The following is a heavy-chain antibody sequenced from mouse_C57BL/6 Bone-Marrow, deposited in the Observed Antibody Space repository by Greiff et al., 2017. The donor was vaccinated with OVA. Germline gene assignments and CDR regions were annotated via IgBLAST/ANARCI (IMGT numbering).Heavy chain of an antibody. Sequence: EVKLVESGPGMVKPSQSLSLSCTVTGYSITSGYDWHWIRHFPGNKLEWMGYIRYSGSTNYNPTLKSRISITPDTSYNPFFLQLNSVTTEDTATYYCASEGFAYGGQGTLVTVSA. V-gene: IGHV3-1*01. J-gene: IGHJ3*01. CDR3: ASEGFAY. CDR1: GYSITSGYD. CDR2: IRYSGST.